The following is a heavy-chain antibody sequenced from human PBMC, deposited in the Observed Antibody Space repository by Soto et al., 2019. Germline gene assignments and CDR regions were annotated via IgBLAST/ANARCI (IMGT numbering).Heavy chain of an antibody. CDR2: VSGSGGST. V-gene: IGHV3-23*01. D-gene: IGHD3-9*01. Sequence: PGGSLRLSCAASGFTFSSYAMSWVRQAPGQGREWVSAVSGSGGSTYYADSVKGGFTISRDNSKNTLYLQMNSLRAEDTAVYYCAKDNRLRYFDWLLPDFDYWGQGTLVTVSS. CDR3: AKDNRLRYFDWLLPDFDY. J-gene: IGHJ4*02. CDR1: GFTFSSYA.